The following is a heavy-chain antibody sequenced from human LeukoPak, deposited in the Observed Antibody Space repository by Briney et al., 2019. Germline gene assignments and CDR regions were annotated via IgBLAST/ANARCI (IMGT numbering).Heavy chain of an antibody. CDR2: IYFSGNT. CDR3: ARLFDNPYNWFDP. CDR1: GGSFSNYY. J-gene: IGHJ5*02. D-gene: IGHD3-9*01. V-gene: IGHV4-59*08. Sequence: SETLSLTCAVYGGSFSNYYWSWIRQPPGKGLEWIGYIYFSGNTNYNPSLKSRVTISVDTSKNQFSLKLSSVTAADTAMYYCARLFDNPYNWFDPWGQGTLVTVSS.